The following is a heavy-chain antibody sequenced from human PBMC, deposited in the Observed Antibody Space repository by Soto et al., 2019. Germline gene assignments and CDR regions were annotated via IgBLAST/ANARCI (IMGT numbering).Heavy chain of an antibody. V-gene: IGHV1-18*01. J-gene: IGHJ6*02. CDR3: ARETGTMDYFYYGMDV. CDR2: ISAYNGNT. Sequence: QVRLVQSGTEVKKPGASVKVSCKASGYTFANYGISWVRQAPGQGPEWMGWISAYNGNTNYAQNLQGRVSMTTDTSTSTAYMELRSLRSDDTAVYYCARETGTMDYFYYGMDVWGQGTTVTVSS. D-gene: IGHD1-7*01. CDR1: GYTFANYG.